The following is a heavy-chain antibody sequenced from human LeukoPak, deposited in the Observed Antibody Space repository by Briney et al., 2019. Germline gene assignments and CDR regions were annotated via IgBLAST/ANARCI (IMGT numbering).Heavy chain of an antibody. J-gene: IGHJ6*02. CDR2: ISYDGSNK. CDR1: GFTFSSYA. CDR3: ARDRKGALNYGMDV. V-gene: IGHV3-30*04. Sequence: GGSLRLSCAASGFTFSSYAMHWVRQAPGKGLEWVAVISYDGSNKYYADSVKGRFTISRDNSKNTLYLQMNSLRAEDTAVYYCARDRKGALNYGMDVWGQGTTVTVSS.